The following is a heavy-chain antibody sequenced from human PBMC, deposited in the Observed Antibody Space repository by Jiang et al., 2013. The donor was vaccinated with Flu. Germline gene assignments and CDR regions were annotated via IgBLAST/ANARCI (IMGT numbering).Heavy chain of an antibody. CDR1: GFTFSSYA. J-gene: IGHJ4*02. V-gene: IGHV3-30-3*01. D-gene: IGHD4-11*01. CDR2: ISYDGSNK. CDR3: ATTVIEGTFDY. Sequence: VESGGGVVQPGRSLRLSCAASGFTFSSYAMHWVRQAPGKGLEWVAVISYDGSNKYYADSVKGRFTISRDNSKNTLYLQMNSLRAEDTAVYYCATTVIEGTFDYWGQGTLVTVSS.